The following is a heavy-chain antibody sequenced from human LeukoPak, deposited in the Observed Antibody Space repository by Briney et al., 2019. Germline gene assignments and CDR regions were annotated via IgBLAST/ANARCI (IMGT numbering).Heavy chain of an antibody. CDR1: GFTFSSYA. D-gene: IGHD3-16*02. CDR2: ISGSGGST. J-gene: IGHJ4*02. Sequence: GGSLRLSCAASGFTFSSYAMSWVRQAPGKGLEWVSAISGSGGSTYYADSVKGRFTISRDNSKNTLYLQMNSLRAEDTAVYFCARMIGLGEVSPYFDYWGQGTLVTVSS. V-gene: IGHV3-23*01. CDR3: ARMIGLGEVSPYFDY.